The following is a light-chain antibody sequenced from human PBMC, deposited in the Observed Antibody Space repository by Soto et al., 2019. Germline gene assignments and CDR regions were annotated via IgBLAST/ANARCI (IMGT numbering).Light chain of an antibody. CDR3: CSYAGTVAYV. CDR2: EVN. V-gene: IGLV2-23*02. Sequence: QSVLTQPASVSGSPGQSITISCAGTGSDVGAYNLVSWYQQHPGKAPKLIKYEVNTRPSVISNRFSGSMSGDTASLTISGLQAEDEADYFCCSYAGTVAYVFGTGTKVTVL. J-gene: IGLJ1*01. CDR1: GSDVGAYNL.